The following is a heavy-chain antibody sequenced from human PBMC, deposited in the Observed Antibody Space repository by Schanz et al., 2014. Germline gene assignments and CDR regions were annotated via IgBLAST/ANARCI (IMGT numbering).Heavy chain of an antibody. V-gene: IGHV1-69*04. D-gene: IGHD3-3*01. CDR1: GYIFGSHG. CDR3: AKVARTRYYAIDV. CDR2: IIPILDKT. J-gene: IGHJ6*02. Sequence: QLMQSGSEVRKPGASVKVSCKASGYIFGSHGMTWVRQAPGQGPELMGRIIPILDKTNYAQKFQSRVTMTADKSTSTVSMEVSGLTSEDTAVYYCAKVARTRYYAIDVWGQGTTVTVSS.